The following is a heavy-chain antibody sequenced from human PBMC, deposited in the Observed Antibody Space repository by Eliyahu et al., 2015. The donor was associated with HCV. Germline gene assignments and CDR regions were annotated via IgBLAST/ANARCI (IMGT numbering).Heavy chain of an antibody. CDR3: ARLPDSTGWYFDL. J-gene: IGHJ4*02. CDR1: GYSFSSYW. V-gene: IGHV5-51*03. CDR2: FYPRDSDT. D-gene: IGHD6-19*01. Sequence: EVQLVQSGAEVKKPGESLKISCKGSGYSFSSYWIGWVRQMPGKGLXWMGIFYPRDSDTTYSPSFQGQVTFSADKSISTAYLQWTSLKASDTAIYYCARLPDSTGWYFDLWGQGTLVTVSS.